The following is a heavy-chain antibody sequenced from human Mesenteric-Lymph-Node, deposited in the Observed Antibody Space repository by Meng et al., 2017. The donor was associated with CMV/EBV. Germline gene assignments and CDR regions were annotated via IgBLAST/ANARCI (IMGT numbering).Heavy chain of an antibody. Sequence: GESLKISCAASGFTFSGSAMHWVRQASGKGLEWVDLIRSKANNYATAYAASVKGRFTISRDDSKNTAYLQMNTLKTEDTAVYYCTRHCSSTSCYPGDAFDIWGQGTMVTVSS. CDR1: GFTFSGSA. CDR2: IRSKANNYAT. V-gene: IGHV3-73*01. CDR3: TRHCSSTSCYPGDAFDI. J-gene: IGHJ3*02. D-gene: IGHD2-2*01.